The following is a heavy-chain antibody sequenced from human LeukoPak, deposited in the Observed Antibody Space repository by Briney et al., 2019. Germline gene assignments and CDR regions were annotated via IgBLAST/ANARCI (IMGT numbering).Heavy chain of an antibody. Sequence: SETLSLTCTVSGGSISSYYWSWIRQPPGKGLEWIGYIYYSGSTNYNPSLKSRVTISVDTSKNQLSLKLSSVTAADTAVYYCARHGHYYDSKASNWFDPWGQGTLVTVSS. CDR3: ARHGHYYDSKASNWFDP. D-gene: IGHD3-22*01. V-gene: IGHV4-59*08. J-gene: IGHJ5*02. CDR2: IYYSGST. CDR1: GGSISSYY.